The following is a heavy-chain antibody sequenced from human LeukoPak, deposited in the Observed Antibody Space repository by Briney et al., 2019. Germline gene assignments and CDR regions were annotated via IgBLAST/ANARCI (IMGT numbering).Heavy chain of an antibody. CDR3: AKDWTIAAAGTEHIDY. CDR1: GFTFSSYG. CDR2: IPYDGSNK. D-gene: IGHD6-13*01. Sequence: PGGSLRLSCAASGFTFSSYGMHWVRQAPGKGLEWVAVIPYDGSNKYYADSVKGRFTISRDNSKNTLYLQMNSLRAEDTAVYYCAKDWTIAAAGTEHIDYWGQGTLVTVSS. V-gene: IGHV3-30*18. J-gene: IGHJ4*02.